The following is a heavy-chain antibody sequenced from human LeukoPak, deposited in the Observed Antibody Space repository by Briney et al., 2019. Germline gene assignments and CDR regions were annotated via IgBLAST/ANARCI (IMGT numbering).Heavy chain of an antibody. V-gene: IGHV3-9*01. CDR2: ISWNSDSI. CDR1: GFTFDDYA. CDR3: AKDMRGLVRGVIIIRGDYFDY. J-gene: IGHJ4*02. Sequence: PGGSLRLSCAASGFTFDDYAMHWVRQAPGKGLEWVSGISWNSDSIGYADSVKGRFTISRDNAKNSLYLQMNSLRAEDTALYYCAKDMRGLVRGVIIIRGDYFDYWGQGTLVTVSS. D-gene: IGHD3-10*01.